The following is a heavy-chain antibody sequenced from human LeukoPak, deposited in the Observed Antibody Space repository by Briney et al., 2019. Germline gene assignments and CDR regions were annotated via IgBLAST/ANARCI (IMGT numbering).Heavy chain of an antibody. CDR1: GYTFISYD. D-gene: IGHD6-19*01. J-gene: IGHJ6*03. V-gene: IGHV1-8*03. CDR3: ARRAVGNSHYYSMDV. Sequence: ASVKVSCKASGYTFISYDINWVRQVTGQVPEWMGWMNPNSGNTGYAQKFQGRVTITRNTSISTAFMELSSLRSEDTAVYYCARRAVGNSHYYSMDVWGKGTTVTVSS. CDR2: MNPNSGNT.